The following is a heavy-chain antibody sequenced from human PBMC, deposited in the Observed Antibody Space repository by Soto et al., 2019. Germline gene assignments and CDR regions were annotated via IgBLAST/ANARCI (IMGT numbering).Heavy chain of an antibody. Sequence: GATLELSMKGAGGWFGSDGISWVRQATGQGLAWLGWISAYNGNTNYAQKLQGRVTMTTDTSTSTAYMELRSLRSDDTAVYYCARDPCPYYDYVWGRSARDDFDVLGQGTLVTVSS. V-gene: IGHV1-18*01. J-gene: IGHJ4*02. D-gene: IGHD3-16*01. CDR1: GGWFGSDG. CDR2: ISAYNGNT. CDR3: ARDPCPYYDYVWGRSARDDFDV.